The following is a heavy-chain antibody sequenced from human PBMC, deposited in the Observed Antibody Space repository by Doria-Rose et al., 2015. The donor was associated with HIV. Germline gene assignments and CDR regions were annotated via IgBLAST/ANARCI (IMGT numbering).Heavy chain of an antibody. CDR1: GGSISSGDYY. V-gene: IGHV4-30-4*08. J-gene: IGHJ4*02. Sequence: VQLLESGPGLVKPSQTLSLTCIVSGGSISSGDYYWSWIRQPPGKGLEWIGYIYYSGNTYCNPSLKSRVTISVDTSKTQFSLKLSSVTAADTAVYYCARATLYNFWSGYYPYYFDYWGQGTLVTVSS. CDR3: ARATLYNFWSGYYPYYFDY. CDR2: IYYSGNT. D-gene: IGHD3-3*01.